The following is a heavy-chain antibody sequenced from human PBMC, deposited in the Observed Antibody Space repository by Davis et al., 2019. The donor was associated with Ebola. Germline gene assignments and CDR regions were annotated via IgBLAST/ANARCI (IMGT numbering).Heavy chain of an antibody. CDR1: GNSFTSHW. V-gene: IGHV5-51*01. CDR3: ARQPYSTSPIDY. Sequence: GESLKISCKDSGNSFTSHWIGWVRQMPGKGLEWMGIIYTGDSDTRYSPSFQGQVTISADKSISTAYLQWSSLKASDTAIYYCARQPYSTSPIDYWGQGTLVTVSS. D-gene: IGHD6-13*01. J-gene: IGHJ4*02. CDR2: IYTGDSDT.